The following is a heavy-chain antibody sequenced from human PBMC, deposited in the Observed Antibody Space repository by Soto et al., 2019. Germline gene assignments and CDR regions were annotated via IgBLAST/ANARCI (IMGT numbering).Heavy chain of an antibody. CDR1: GFTFSHYW. CDR2: INSDGSVS. V-gene: IGHV3-74*01. D-gene: IGHD2-15*01. J-gene: IGHJ6*03. CDR3: ARGDCVGGTCYSLAGSFYYYMDV. Sequence: EVQLVESGGGLVQPGGSLRLSCAASGFTFSHYWMYWVRQAPGKGLVWVSRINSDGSVSSYADAVKGRLTISRDNGKNSLYLQMVSLRAEDTAVYYCARGDCVGGTCYSLAGSFYYYMDVWGKGTTVTVFS.